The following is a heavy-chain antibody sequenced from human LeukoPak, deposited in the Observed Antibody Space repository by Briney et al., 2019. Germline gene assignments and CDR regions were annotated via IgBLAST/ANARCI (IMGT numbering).Heavy chain of an antibody. J-gene: IGHJ4*02. V-gene: IGHV3-23*01. D-gene: IGHD3-22*01. Sequence: GGSLRLSCAASGFTLSTYAMSWVRQAPGKGLEWVSGISGSGGSTYYADSVKGRFTISRDNSKNTLYLQMNSLRAEDTAVYYCAKCYYDSSGYYSGLFDYFDYWGQGTLVTVSP. CDR3: AKCYYDSSGYYSGLFDYFDY. CDR1: GFTLSTYA. CDR2: ISGSGGST.